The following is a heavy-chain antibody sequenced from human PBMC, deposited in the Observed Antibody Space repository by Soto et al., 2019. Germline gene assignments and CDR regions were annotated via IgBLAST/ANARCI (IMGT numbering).Heavy chain of an antibody. CDR2: IIPIFGTA. V-gene: IGHV1-69*13. CDR1: GGTFSSYA. CDR3: ARVGGDITDEAFDI. Sequence: SVKVSCKASGGTFSSYAISWVRQAPGQGLEWMGGIIPIFGTANYAQKFQSRVTITADESTSTAYMELSSLRSEDTAVYYCARVGGDITDEAFDILGQGTMVTVSS. J-gene: IGHJ3*02. D-gene: IGHD2-15*01.